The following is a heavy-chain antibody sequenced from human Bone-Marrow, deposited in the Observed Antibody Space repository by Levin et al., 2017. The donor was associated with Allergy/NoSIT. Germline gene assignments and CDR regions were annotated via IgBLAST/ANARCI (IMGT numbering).Heavy chain of an antibody. J-gene: IGHJ4*02. Sequence: GESLKISCEASGFSFTIYWMHWVRQAPGKGLVWVSRIGSDGTTPNYADSAKGRFTISRDNANNMIYLHMTSLSADDTAVYYCAREGHGYNSGLEYWGQGALVTVSS. D-gene: IGHD6-25*01. V-gene: IGHV3-74*01. CDR2: IGSDGTTP. CDR3: AREGHGYNSGLEY. CDR1: GFSFTIYW.